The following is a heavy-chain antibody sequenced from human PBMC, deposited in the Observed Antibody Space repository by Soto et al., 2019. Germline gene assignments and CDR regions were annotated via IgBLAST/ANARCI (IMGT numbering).Heavy chain of an antibody. V-gene: IGHV4-4*02. CDR2: IYHSGST. J-gene: IGHJ4*02. CDR3: ARRWGEGRVDY. CDR1: GGSISSSNW. D-gene: IGHD3-10*01. Sequence: QVQLQESGPGLVKPSGTLSLTCAVSGGSISSSNWWSWVRQPPGKGLQWIGEIYHSGSTNYIPSLRSRGTISVDKSRNQFSRKLSSVTSADPAVYYCARRWGEGRVDYWGQGTLVTVSS.